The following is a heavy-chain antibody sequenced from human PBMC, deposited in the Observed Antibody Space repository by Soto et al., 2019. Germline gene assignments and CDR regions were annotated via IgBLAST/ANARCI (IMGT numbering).Heavy chain of an antibody. CDR2: ISYDGSNK. V-gene: IGHV3-30*18. D-gene: IGHD6-13*01. Sequence: QVQLVESGGGVVQPGRSLRLSCAASGFTFSSYGMHWVRQAPGKGLEWVAVISYDGSNKYYADSVKGRFTISRDNSKNTLYLQMNSLRAEDTAVYYCAKGVYSSSWRNYYYYGMDVWGQGTTVTVSS. CDR1: GFTFSSYG. CDR3: AKGVYSSSWRNYYYYGMDV. J-gene: IGHJ6*02.